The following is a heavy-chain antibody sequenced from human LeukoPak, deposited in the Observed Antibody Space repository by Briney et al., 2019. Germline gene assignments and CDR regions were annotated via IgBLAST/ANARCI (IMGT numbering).Heavy chain of an antibody. CDR1: GFTFSSYS. CDR2: ISGSGGST. D-gene: IGHD4-17*01. Sequence: GGSLRLSCAASGFTFSSYSMNWVRQAPGKGLEWVSAISGSGGSTYYADSVKGRFTISRDNSKNTLYLQMNSLRAEDTAVYYCAKVSFGGDYILYFDYWGQGTLVTVSS. V-gene: IGHV3-23*01. CDR3: AKVSFGGDYILYFDY. J-gene: IGHJ4*02.